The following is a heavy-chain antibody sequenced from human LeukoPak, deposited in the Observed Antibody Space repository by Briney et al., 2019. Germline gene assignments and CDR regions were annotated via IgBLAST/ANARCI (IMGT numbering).Heavy chain of an antibody. Sequence: GGSLRLSCVASGFTFSSYGMHWVRQAPGKGLEWVAVIWYDGSNKYYADSVKGRFTISRDNSKNTLYLQMNSLRAEDTAVYYCARDGARGGYDFDYWGQGTLVAVSS. J-gene: IGHJ4*02. CDR2: IWYDGSNK. D-gene: IGHD5-24*01. CDR3: ARDGARGGYDFDY. CDR1: GFTFSSYG. V-gene: IGHV3-33*01.